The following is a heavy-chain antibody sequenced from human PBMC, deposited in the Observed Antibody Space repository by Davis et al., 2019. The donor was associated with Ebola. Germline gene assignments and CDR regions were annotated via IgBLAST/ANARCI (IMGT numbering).Heavy chain of an antibody. V-gene: IGHV4-61*01. CDR2: LYYSGRP. CDR1: GGPVSSGSYY. CDR3: ARDGRGFDY. Sequence: PSETLSLTCTVPGGPVSSGSYYWSWIRQPPGKGLEWIGYLYYSGRPNYNPSLKSRVTISVDTSKNQFSLKLSSVTAADTAVYYCARDGRGFDYWGQGTLVTVSS. J-gene: IGHJ4*02.